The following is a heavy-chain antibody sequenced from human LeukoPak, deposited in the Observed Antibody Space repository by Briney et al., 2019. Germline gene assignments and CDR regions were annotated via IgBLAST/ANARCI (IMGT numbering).Heavy chain of an antibody. Sequence: PSETLSLTCAVYGGSFSGYYWSWIRQPPGKGLEWVGEINDSVSPNYNPSLKIRVTISVHTSNNQFSLKLSSVTAADTAVYYCARGRGSAYYYGSGSRYFDYWGQGTLVTVSS. D-gene: IGHD3-10*01. V-gene: IGHV4-34*01. J-gene: IGHJ4*02. CDR1: GGSFSGYY. CDR3: ARGRGSAYYYGSGSRYFDY. CDR2: INDSVSP.